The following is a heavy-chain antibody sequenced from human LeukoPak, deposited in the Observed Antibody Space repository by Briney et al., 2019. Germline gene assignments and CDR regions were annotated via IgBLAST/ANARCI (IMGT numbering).Heavy chain of an antibody. CDR3: ARSRQRDYFDF. V-gene: IGHV3-23*01. CDR2: ISGSGGST. Sequence: GGSLRLSCAASGFTFSSYGMSWVRQAPGKGLEWVSAISGSGGSTYYADSVKGRFTISRDNSKNTLYLQMNSLRAEDTAVYYCARSRQRDYFDFWGQGTLVTVSS. J-gene: IGHJ4*02. CDR1: GFTFSSYG. D-gene: IGHD5-18*01.